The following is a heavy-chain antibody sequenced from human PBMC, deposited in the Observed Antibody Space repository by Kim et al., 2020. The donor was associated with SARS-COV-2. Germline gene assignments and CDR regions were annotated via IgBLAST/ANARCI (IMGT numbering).Heavy chain of an antibody. V-gene: IGHV3-64D*09. Sequence: YTDSVKGRFTISRDNSKNTLYLQMRSLRPEDTAMYYCVKDLPNYGSFDHWGQGTVVTVSS. D-gene: IGHD3-10*01. J-gene: IGHJ4*02. CDR3: VKDLPNYGSFDH.